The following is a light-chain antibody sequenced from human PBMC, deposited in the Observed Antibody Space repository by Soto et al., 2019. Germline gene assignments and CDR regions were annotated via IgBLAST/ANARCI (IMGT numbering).Light chain of an antibody. CDR3: QQLNSYPRT. CDR2: AAS. CDR1: QGISSY. V-gene: IGKV1-9*01. J-gene: IGKJ2*01. Sequence: DIQLTQSPSFLSASVGDSVTITCRASQGISSYLAWYQQKPGKAPKLLLFAASTLQSGVPSRFSGSGSGTEFTLTISSLQPEDFSTYYCQQLNSYPRTFGQGTKLEIK.